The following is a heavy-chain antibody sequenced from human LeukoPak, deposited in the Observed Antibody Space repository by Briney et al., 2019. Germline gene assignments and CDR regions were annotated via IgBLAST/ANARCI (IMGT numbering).Heavy chain of an antibody. CDR2: INSDGGST. V-gene: IGHV3-74*01. Sequence: RISSASSGSLFTTNWLHWVRRAPPGERVWVSGINSDGGSTTYAASLKGRFTISIDNAKNTLYLKMNSLRAADTAVYYCARSSDWNVYWG. D-gene: IGHD6-19*01. CDR3: ARSSDWNVY. CDR1: GSLFTTNW. J-gene: IGHJ4*01.